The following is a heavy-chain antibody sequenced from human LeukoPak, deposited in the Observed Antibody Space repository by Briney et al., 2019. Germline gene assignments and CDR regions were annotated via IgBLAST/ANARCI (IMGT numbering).Heavy chain of an antibody. Sequence: ASVKVSCKASGGTFSSYAISWVRQAPGQGLEWMGWMNPNSGNTGYAQKFQGRVTMTRNTSISTAYMELSSLRSEDTAVYYCARISAAIRSGYDFDYWGQGTLVTVSS. D-gene: IGHD2-2*02. CDR3: ARISAAIRSGYDFDY. CDR2: MNPNSGNT. CDR1: GGTFSSYA. J-gene: IGHJ4*02. V-gene: IGHV1-8*02.